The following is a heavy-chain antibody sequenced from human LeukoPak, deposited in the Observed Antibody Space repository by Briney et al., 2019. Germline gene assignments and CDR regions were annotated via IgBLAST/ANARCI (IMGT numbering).Heavy chain of an antibody. Sequence: PSETLSLTCAVYGGSFSVYYWSWIRQPPGKGLESIGEINHSGSTGNNPSLKSRVTISVDTSKNQFSLKLSSVTAADTAVYYCAREWEDCSSTSCAFRGGDYYYGMDVWGQGTTVTVSS. CDR2: INHSGST. D-gene: IGHD2-2*01. CDR3: AREWEDCSSTSCAFRGGDYYYGMDV. V-gene: IGHV4-34*01. CDR1: GGSFSVYY. J-gene: IGHJ6*02.